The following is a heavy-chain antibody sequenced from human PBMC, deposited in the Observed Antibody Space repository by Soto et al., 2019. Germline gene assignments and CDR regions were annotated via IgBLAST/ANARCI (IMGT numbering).Heavy chain of an antibody. CDR1: GGSISSYY. CDR3: ASMGYHYGSGSYPLDY. D-gene: IGHD3-10*01. V-gene: IGHV4-59*08. Sequence: QVQLQESGPGLVKPSETLSLTCTVSGGSISSYYWTWIRLPPGKGLEWIGFMYNSGSTHYNPSLKSRVTISLDTSKNQFSLNLRSVTAADTAVSYCASMGYHYGSGSYPLDYWGQGTLVTVSS. J-gene: IGHJ4*02. CDR2: MYNSGST.